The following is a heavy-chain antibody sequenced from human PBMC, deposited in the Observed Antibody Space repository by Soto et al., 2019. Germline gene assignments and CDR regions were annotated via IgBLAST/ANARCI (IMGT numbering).Heavy chain of an antibody. D-gene: IGHD2-8*01. CDR2: ISSSSSYI. V-gene: IGHV3-21*01. J-gene: IGHJ4*02. CDR3: ARRILPCTNGVCYTYFDY. CDR1: GFSFSSYS. Sequence: GGSLRLSCAASGFSFSSYSMNWVRQAPGKGLEWVSSISSSSSYIYYADSVKGRFTISRDNAKNSLYLQMNSLRAEATAVYYCARRILPCTNGVCYTYFDYWGQGPMVTVSS.